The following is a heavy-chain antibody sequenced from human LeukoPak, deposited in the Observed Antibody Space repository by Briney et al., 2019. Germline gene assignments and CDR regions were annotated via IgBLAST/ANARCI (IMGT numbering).Heavy chain of an antibody. V-gene: IGHV3-73*01. Sequence: PGGSLRLSCAASGFTFSGSAMHWVRQASGKGLEWVGRIRSKANSCATAYAASVKGRFTISRDDSKNTAYLQMNSLKTEDTAVYYCTSRPKYYYMDVWGKGTTVTVSS. CDR1: GFTFSGSA. J-gene: IGHJ6*03. CDR2: IRSKANSCAT. CDR3: TSRPKYYYMDV.